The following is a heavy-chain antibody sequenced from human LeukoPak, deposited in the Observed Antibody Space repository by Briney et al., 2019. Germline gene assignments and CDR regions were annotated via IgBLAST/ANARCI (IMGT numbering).Heavy chain of an antibody. CDR3: ARGPYNWKYRWFDP. CDR1: KYTFTGYY. V-gene: IGHV1-2*02. CDR2: INPDSGGT. D-gene: IGHD1-20*01. Sequence: ASVKVSCKASKYTFTGYYVHWVLQAPGQGLEWMGWINPDSGGTNYAQKFQGRITMTRDTYISTAYMELSRLRSDDTAVYYCARGPYNWKYRWFDPWGQGTLVTVSS. J-gene: IGHJ5*02.